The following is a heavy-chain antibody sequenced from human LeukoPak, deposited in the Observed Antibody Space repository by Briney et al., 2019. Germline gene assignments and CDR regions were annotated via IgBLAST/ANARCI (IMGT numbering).Heavy chain of an antibody. CDR2: IRSSGSTI. CDR3: ARDLRGGSSSGGVDY. V-gene: IGHV3-48*01. Sequence: PGGSLRLSCAASGFTFSSYSMNWVRQAPGKGLEWVSYIRSSGSTIYYADSVKGRFTIPRDNAKNSLYLQMNSLRAEDTAVYYCARDLRGGSSSGGVDYWGQGTLVTVSS. J-gene: IGHJ4*02. CDR1: GFTFSSYS. D-gene: IGHD6-6*01.